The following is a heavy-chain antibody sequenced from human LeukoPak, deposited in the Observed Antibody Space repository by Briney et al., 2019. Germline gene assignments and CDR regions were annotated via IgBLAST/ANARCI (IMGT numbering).Heavy chain of an antibody. Sequence: ASVKVCCKVSGYTLSELSMHCTRQAPGKWLELMGGFDPEDGETIYAQKFQGRVTMTEDTSTDTAYMELSSLRSEDTAVYYCAIVYSSGWYFWFDPWGQGTLVTVSS. V-gene: IGHV1-24*01. CDR3: AIVYSSGWYFWFDP. D-gene: IGHD6-19*01. CDR1: GYTLSELS. J-gene: IGHJ5*02. CDR2: FDPEDGET.